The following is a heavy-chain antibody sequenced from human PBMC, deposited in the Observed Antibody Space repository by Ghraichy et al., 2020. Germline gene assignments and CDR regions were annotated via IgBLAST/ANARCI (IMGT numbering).Heavy chain of an antibody. Sequence: SQTLSFTCTVSGGSISSGGYYWSWIRQHPGKGLEWIGYIYYSGSTSYNPSLKSRVTISVDTSKNQFSLKLSSVTAADTAVYYCARRSGYIVGGMDVWGQGTTVTVSS. D-gene: IGHD3-3*01. J-gene: IGHJ6*02. CDR3: ARRSGYIVGGMDV. V-gene: IGHV4-31*02. CDR1: GGSISSGGYY. CDR2: IYYSGST.